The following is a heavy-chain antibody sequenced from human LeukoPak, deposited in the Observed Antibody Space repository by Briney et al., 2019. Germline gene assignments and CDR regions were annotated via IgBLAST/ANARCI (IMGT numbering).Heavy chain of an antibody. CDR2: IYTSGST. CDR3: ARLSRTWGLLSLSYSYYMDV. D-gene: IGHD2-21*02. Sequence: AETLSLTCTVSGGSISSYGWSWIRQPPGKGLEWIWYIYTSGSTNYNPSVKCRGSLSVDTSKPQFCLKLSSVTDADTAVYYRARLSRTWGLLSLSYSYYMDVWGQGTTVTVSS. V-gene: IGHV4-4*09. J-gene: IGHJ6*03. CDR1: GGSISSYG.